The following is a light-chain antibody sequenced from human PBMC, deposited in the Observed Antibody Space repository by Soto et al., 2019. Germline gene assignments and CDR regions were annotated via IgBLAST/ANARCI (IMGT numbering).Light chain of an antibody. CDR1: QSISIN. J-gene: IGKJ1*01. Sequence: EIVLTQSPATVSLSPGERATLSCRASQSISINLAWYQHKPGQAPRLLIHGASTRATGIPARISGSGSGTEFTLTISSLQSEDFAVYYCQQFRNWPWTFGQGTKVDIK. CDR3: QQFRNWPWT. CDR2: GAS. V-gene: IGKV3D-15*01.